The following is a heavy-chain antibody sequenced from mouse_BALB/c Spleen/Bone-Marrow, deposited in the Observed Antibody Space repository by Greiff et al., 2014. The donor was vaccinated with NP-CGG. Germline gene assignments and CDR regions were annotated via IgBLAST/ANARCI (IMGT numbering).Heavy chain of an antibody. V-gene: IGHV1S56*01. J-gene: IGHJ3*01. CDR2: IYPGNVNT. CDR3: AGDYYGSSSFAY. D-gene: IGHD1-1*01. CDR1: GYTFTSYY. Sequence: QVQLQQSGPELVKPGASVRISCKASGYTFTSYYIHWVKQRPGQGLEWIGWIYPGNVNTKYNEKFKGKATLTADKSSSTAYMQLSSLTSKDSAVYFCAGDYYGSSSFAYWGQGTLVTVSA.